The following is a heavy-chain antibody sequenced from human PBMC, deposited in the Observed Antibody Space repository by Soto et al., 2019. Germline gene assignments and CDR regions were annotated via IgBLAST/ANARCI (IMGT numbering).Heavy chain of an antibody. CDR3: ARVGIGDYAFDI. CDR1: GYTFTSYG. CDR2: ISAYNGNT. V-gene: IGHV1-18*01. D-gene: IGHD4-17*01. J-gene: IGHJ3*02. Sequence: ASVKVSCKASGYTFTSYGISWVRQAPGQGLEWMGWISAYNGNTNYAQKLQGRFTMTTDTSTSTAYMELRSLRSYDTAVYYCARVGIGDYAFDIWGQGTMVTVSS.